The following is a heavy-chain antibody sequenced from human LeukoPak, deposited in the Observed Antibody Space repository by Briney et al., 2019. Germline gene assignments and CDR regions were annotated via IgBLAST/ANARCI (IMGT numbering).Heavy chain of an antibody. V-gene: IGHV1-46*01. CDR2: INPTGGST. CDR1: GYTFPSYF. CDR3: ARTAARRFDY. Sequence: VASVKVSCKASGYTFPSYFMHWVRQAPGQGLEWMGIINPTGGSTTCAQKFQGRVTMTRDTSTSTVYMELSSLRSDDTAVYYCARTAARRFDYWGQGTLVAVSS. J-gene: IGHJ4*02. D-gene: IGHD6-6*01.